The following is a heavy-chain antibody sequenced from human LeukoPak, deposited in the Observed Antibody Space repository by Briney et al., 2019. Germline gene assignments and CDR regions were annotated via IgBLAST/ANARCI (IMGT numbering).Heavy chain of an antibody. J-gene: IGHJ6*02. V-gene: IGHV1-3*01. Sequence: ASVKASCKASGYTFTSYAMHWVRQAPGQRLEWMGWINAGNGNTKYSQKFQGRVTITRDTSASTAYMELSSLRSEDTAVYYCARDVPPTTVTTGRYYGMDVWGQGTTVTVSS. D-gene: IGHD4-17*01. CDR1: GYTFTSYA. CDR3: ARDVPPTTVTTGRYYGMDV. CDR2: INAGNGNT.